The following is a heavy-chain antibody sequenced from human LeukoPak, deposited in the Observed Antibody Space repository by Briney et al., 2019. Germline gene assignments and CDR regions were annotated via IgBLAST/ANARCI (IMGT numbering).Heavy chain of an antibody. CDR1: GVSISSYY. CDR3: ARVSADGSGSYYNALGYYYYYMDV. J-gene: IGHJ6*03. Sequence: SQTLSLTCTVSGVSISSYYWSWIRQPPGKGLGWIGYIYYSGSTNYNPSLKSRVTISVDTSKNQFSLKLSSVTAADTAVYYCARVSADGSGSYYNALGYYYYYMDVWGKGTTVTISS. V-gene: IGHV4-59*01. CDR2: IYYSGST. D-gene: IGHD3-10*01.